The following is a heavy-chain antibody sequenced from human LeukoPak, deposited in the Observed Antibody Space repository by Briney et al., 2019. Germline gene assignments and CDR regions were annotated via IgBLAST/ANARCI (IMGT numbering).Heavy chain of an antibody. CDR3: ARRAYSSGYYHFDY. J-gene: IGHJ4*02. D-gene: IGHD3-22*01. V-gene: IGHV4-59*01. Sequence: WETLSLTCTVSGGSISSNYWSWIRQPPGEGLEWIGYIYYSGSTIYNPSLKSRVTISVDTSKNQFSLKLSSVTAADTAVYYCARRAYSSGYYHFDYWGQGTLVTVSS. CDR1: GGSISSNY. CDR2: IYYSGST.